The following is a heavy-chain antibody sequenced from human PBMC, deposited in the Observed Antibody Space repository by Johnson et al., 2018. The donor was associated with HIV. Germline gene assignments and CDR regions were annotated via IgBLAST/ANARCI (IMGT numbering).Heavy chain of an antibody. V-gene: IGHV3-23*04. Sequence: VQLVESGGGLVQPRGSLRLSCAASGFTFSDCAMSWVRQGPGKGLEWVSAITVSGDNTYYADSVKGRFTISRDNSKNTLYLQMSSLRAEDTAVYYCAREGGDGYSPSAFDIWGQGTMVTVSS. J-gene: IGHJ3*02. CDR1: GFTFSDCA. D-gene: IGHD5-24*01. CDR2: ITVSGDNT. CDR3: AREGGDGYSPSAFDI.